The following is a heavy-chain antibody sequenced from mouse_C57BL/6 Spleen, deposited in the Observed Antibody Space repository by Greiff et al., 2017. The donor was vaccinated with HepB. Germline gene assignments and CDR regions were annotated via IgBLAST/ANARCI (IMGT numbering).Heavy chain of an antibody. J-gene: IGHJ1*03. D-gene: IGHD1-1*01. CDR3: AGGYGSSWYFDV. V-gene: IGHV14-3*01. CDR2: IDPANGNT. Sequence: EVQLQQSVAELVRPGASVKLSCTASGFNIKNTYMHWVKQRPEQGLEWIGRIDPANGNTKYAPKFPGKATITADTSSNTAYLQLSSLTSEDTAIYYWAGGYGSSWYFDVWGTGTTVTVSS. CDR1: GFNIKNTY.